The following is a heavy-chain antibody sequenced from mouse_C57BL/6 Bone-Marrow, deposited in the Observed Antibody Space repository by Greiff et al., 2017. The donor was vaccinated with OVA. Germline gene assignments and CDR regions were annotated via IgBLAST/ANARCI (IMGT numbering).Heavy chain of an antibody. V-gene: IGHV2-2*01. J-gene: IGHJ1*03. CDR1: GFSLTSYG. CDR2: IWSGGST. D-gene: IGHD2-4*01. Sequence: QVHVKQSGPGLVQPSQSLSITCTVSGFSLTSYGVHWVRQSPGKGLEWLGVIWSGGSTDYNAAFISRLSISKDNSKSQVFFKMNSLQADDTAIYYCARGIYYDHWYFDVWGTGTTVTVSS. CDR3: ARGIYYDHWYFDV.